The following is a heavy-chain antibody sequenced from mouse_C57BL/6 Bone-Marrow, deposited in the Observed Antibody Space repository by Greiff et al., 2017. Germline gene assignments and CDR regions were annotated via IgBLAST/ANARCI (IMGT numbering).Heavy chain of an antibody. CDR1: GFTFSSYG. J-gene: IGHJ4*01. Sequence: EVKLVESGGDLVKPGGSLKLSCAASGFTFSSYGMSWVRQTPDKRLEWVATISSGGSYTYYPDSVKGRFTISRDNAKNTLYLQMRSLKSEDTAMYYCARRGTVGYAMDYWGQGTSVTVSS. CDR2: ISSGGSYT. CDR3: ARRGTVGYAMDY. V-gene: IGHV5-6*02. D-gene: IGHD1-1*01.